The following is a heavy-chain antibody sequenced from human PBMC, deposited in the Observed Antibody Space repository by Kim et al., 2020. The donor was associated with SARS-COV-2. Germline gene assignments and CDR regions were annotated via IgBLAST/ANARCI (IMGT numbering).Heavy chain of an antibody. Sequence: GGSLRLSCAASGFTFSSYAMHWVRQAPGKGLEWVAVISYDGSNKYYADSVKGRFTISRDNSKNTLYLQMNSLRAEDTAVYYCARAQWGSYWGAFDFWG. J-gene: IGHJ3*01. CDR1: GFTFSSYA. V-gene: IGHV3-30-3*01. D-gene: IGHD1-26*01. CDR2: ISYDGSNK. CDR3: ARAQWGSYWGAFDF.